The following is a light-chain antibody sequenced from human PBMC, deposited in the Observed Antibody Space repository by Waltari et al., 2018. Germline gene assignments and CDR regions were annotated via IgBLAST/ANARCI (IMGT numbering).Light chain of an antibody. CDR3: QKYDFLPAT. CDR2: HTS. V-gene: IGKV3-20*01. CDR1: QGVGKY. J-gene: IGKJ1*01. Sequence: EIVLTQSPGTLSLSPGERATLSYRASQGVGKYLAWYQQRPGQAPRLLLDHTSIRATGIPDRFSGSGYGTDFSLTISRLEPEDFAVYYCQKYDFLPATFGQGTTVEIK.